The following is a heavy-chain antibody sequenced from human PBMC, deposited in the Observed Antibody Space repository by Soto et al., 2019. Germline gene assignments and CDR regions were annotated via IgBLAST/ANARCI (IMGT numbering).Heavy chain of an antibody. CDR3: AKADTGWFAP. CDR2: ITGSSGST. Sequence: EEQLLESGGDLVQPGGSLRLSCAASGFTFGHYVMSWVRQAPGKGLEWVSTITGSSGSTTYTESVKGRFTISRDNSKNSLYLQMNNLRAADTAIYYCAKADTGWFAPWGRGTLVTVSS. CDR1: GFTFGHYV. J-gene: IGHJ5*02. D-gene: IGHD3-10*01. V-gene: IGHV3-23*01.